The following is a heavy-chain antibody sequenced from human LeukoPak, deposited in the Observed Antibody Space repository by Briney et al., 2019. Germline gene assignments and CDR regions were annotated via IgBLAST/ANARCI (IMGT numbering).Heavy chain of an antibody. CDR1: GYTFTNYW. V-gene: IGHV5-51*01. D-gene: IGHD3-16*02. CDR2: INPRDSDT. Sequence: GESLKISCKGSGYTFTNYWIGWVRQMPGKGLEWMGIINPRDSDTKYSPSFQGQVSISVDKSITTAYLQWSSLKASDTAIYYCAKQSVDGRYTFDYWGQGTLVTVSS. CDR3: AKQSVDGRYTFDY. J-gene: IGHJ4*02.